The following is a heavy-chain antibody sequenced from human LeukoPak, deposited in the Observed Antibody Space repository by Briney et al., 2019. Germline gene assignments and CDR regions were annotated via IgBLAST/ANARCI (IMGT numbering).Heavy chain of an antibody. CDR3: ASSWNYGPFDY. Sequence: ASVKVSCKASGYTFTSYYMHWVRQAPGQGLEWMGIINPSGGSTSYAQKFQGRVTMTRDMSTSTVYMELSSLRSEDTAVYYCASSWNYGPFDYWGQGTLVTVSS. V-gene: IGHV1-46*01. CDR1: GYTFTSYY. J-gene: IGHJ4*02. D-gene: IGHD1-7*01. CDR2: INPSGGST.